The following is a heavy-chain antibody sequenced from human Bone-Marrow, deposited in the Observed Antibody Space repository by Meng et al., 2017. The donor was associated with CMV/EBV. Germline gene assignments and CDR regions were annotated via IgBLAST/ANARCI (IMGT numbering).Heavy chain of an antibody. CDR3: ARLPGYCSSTSCYTGGNY. CDR2: INPNSGGT. CDR1: TFTGYY. D-gene: IGHD2-2*02. V-gene: IGHV1-2*02. J-gene: IGHJ4*02. Sequence: TFTGYYMHWVRQAPGQGLEWMGWINPNSGGTNYAQKFQGRVTMTRDTSISTAYMELSRLRSDDTAVYYCARLPGYCSSTSCYTGGNYWGQGTLVTVSS.